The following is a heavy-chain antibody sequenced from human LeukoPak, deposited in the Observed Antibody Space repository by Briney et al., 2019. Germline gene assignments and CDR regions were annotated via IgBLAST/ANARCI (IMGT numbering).Heavy chain of an antibody. CDR2: IKSKTDGGTT. V-gene: IGHV3-15*07. Sequence: GGSLRLSCAASGFTFSNAWMNWVRQAPGKGLEWVGRIKSKTDGGTTDYAAPVKGRFTISRDDSKNTLYLQMNSLKTEDTAVHYCTTDGYSSSSVFDYWGQGTLVTVSS. D-gene: IGHD6-6*01. J-gene: IGHJ4*02. CDR3: TTDGYSSSSVFDY. CDR1: GFTFSNAW.